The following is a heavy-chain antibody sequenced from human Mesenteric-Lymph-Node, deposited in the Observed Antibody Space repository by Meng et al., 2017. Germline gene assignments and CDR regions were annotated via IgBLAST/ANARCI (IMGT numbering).Heavy chain of an antibody. CDR3: ARGGRYYGSGSYYKPPYYFDY. D-gene: IGHD3-10*01. Sequence: GGSLRLSCAASGFTVSSNYMSWVRQAPGKGLEWVSVIYSGGSTYYADSVKGRFTISRHNSKNTLYLQMNSLRAEDTAVYYCARGGRYYGSGSYYKPPYYFDYWGQGTLVTVSS. CDR1: GFTVSSNY. CDR2: IYSGGST. J-gene: IGHJ4*02. V-gene: IGHV3-53*04.